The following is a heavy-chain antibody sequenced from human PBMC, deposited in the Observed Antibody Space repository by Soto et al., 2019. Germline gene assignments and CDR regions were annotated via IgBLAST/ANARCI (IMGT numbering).Heavy chain of an antibody. V-gene: IGHV3-64*01. CDR1: GLTFSTYA. Sequence: GGSLRLSCATSGLTFSTYAVHWVRQAPGKGLEYVSAISSNGRSTYYANSVRGRFTISRDNSKNTLYLQMDSLRAEDMAVYYCAGDRCTNGVCYAPSDYWGQGTLVTVSS. CDR3: AGDRCTNGVCYAPSDY. J-gene: IGHJ4*02. CDR2: ISSNGRST. D-gene: IGHD2-8*01.